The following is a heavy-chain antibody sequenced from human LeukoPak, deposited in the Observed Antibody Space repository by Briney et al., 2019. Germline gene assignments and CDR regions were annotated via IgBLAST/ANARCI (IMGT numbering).Heavy chain of an antibody. J-gene: IGHJ6*03. D-gene: IGHD2-2*01. CDR1: GGSISSYY. Sequence: PSETLSLTCTVSGGSISSYYWSWIRQPPGKGLEWIGYIYYSGSTNYNPSLKSRVTISVDTSKNQFSLKLSSVTAADTAVYYCAKDLYCCSTSCYMDVWGKGTTVTVSS. CDR3: AKDLYCCSTSCYMDV. CDR2: IYYSGST. V-gene: IGHV4-59*12.